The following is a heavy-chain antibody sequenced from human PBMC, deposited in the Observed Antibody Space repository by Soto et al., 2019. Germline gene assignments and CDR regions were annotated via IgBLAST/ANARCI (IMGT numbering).Heavy chain of an antibody. CDR1: GFTFSSYA. Sequence: PGGSLRLSCAASGFTFSSYAMSWVRQAPGKGLEWVSAISGSGGSTYYADSVKGRFTISRDNSKNTLYLQMNSLRAEDTAVYYCAKQSITIFGVVIGENAFDIWGQGTMVTVSS. D-gene: IGHD3-3*01. V-gene: IGHV3-23*01. CDR2: ISGSGGST. J-gene: IGHJ3*02. CDR3: AKQSITIFGVVIGENAFDI.